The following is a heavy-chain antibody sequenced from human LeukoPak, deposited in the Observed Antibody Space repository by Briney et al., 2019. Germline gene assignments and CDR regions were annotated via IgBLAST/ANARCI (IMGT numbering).Heavy chain of an antibody. J-gene: IGHJ4*02. CDR1: GFTFSSYG. CDR2: ISYDGSNE. CDR3: AKGYYDSSGFDY. D-gene: IGHD3-22*01. Sequence: PGGSLRLSCAASGFTFSSYGMYWVRQAPGKGLEWVAVISYDGSNEYYADSVKGRFTISRDNSKNTLYLQMNSLRAEDTAVYYCAKGYYDSSGFDYWGQGTLVTVSS. V-gene: IGHV3-30*18.